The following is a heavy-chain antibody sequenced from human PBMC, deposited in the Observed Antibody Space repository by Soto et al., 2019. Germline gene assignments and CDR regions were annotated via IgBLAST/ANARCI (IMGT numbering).Heavy chain of an antibody. CDR1: GGSFSGYY. V-gene: IGHV4-34*01. Sequence: QVQLQQWGAGLLKPSETLSLTCAVYGGSFSGYYWSWIRQPPGKGLEWIGEINHSGSTNYNPSLKDRVTISVDTSKNQFSLKLSSVTAADTAVYYCERDLLWFGEEEAFDIWGQGTMVTVSS. D-gene: IGHD3-10*01. CDR3: ERDLLWFGEEEAFDI. J-gene: IGHJ3*02. CDR2: INHSGST.